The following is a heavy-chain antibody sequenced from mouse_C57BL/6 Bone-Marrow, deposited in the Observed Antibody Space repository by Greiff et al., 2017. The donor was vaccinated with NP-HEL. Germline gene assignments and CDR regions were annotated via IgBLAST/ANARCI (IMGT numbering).Heavy chain of an antibody. CDR2: ISDGGSYT. CDR3: ARGRGLYYGNPGWFAY. Sequence: EVKLVESGGGLVKPGGSLKLSCAASGFTFSSYAMSWVRQTPEKRLEWVATISDGGSYTYYPDNVKGRFTISRDNAKNNLYLQMSHLKSEDTAMYYCARGRGLYYGNPGWFAYWGQGTLVTVSA. J-gene: IGHJ3*01. V-gene: IGHV5-4*03. CDR1: GFTFSSYA. D-gene: IGHD2-1*01.